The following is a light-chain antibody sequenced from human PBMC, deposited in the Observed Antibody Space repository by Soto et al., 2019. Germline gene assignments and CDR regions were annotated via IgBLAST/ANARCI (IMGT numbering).Light chain of an antibody. CDR1: QTISDNY. Sequence: EIVLTQSPGTLSLSPGERATLSCRVSQTISDNYLAWYQQKPGQSPRLLISGASIRAPGIPDRFSGSGSETDFTLTISRLEPEDFAFYYCQQYGSSPEISFGPGTKVDIK. CDR3: QQYGSSPEIS. J-gene: IGKJ3*01. V-gene: IGKV3-20*01. CDR2: GAS.